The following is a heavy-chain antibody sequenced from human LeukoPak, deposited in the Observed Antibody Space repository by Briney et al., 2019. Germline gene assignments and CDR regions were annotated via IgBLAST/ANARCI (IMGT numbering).Heavy chain of an antibody. CDR1: GFTFSSYW. J-gene: IGHJ5*02. Sequence: GGSLKLSCAASGFTFSSYWMSWVRQAPGKGLEWVAKINQDGSDKYYVDSVKGRFTISRDNAKNSVYLQMNSLRAEDTAVYYCARSVMAPAPWGQGTLVTVS. CDR2: INQDGSDK. V-gene: IGHV3-7*01. D-gene: IGHD5-24*01. CDR3: ARSVMAPAP.